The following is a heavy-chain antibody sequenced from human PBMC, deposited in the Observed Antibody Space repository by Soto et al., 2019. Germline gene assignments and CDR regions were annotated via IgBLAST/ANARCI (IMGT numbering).Heavy chain of an antibody. CDR2: ITSSGGIT. CDR3: ARDGDGSTWTDFDY. CDR1: GFIFSSYR. D-gene: IGHD6-13*01. J-gene: IGHJ4*02. Sequence: AGSLRLSCAASGFIFSSYRMTWVRQAPGKGLEWISFITSSGGITYYADSVKGRFTISRDDAKNSLYLQMHSLRDDDTAVYYCARDGDGSTWTDFDYWGQGTLVTVSS. V-gene: IGHV3-48*02.